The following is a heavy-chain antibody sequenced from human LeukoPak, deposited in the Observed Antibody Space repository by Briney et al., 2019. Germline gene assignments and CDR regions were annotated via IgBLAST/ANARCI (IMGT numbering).Heavy chain of an antibody. J-gene: IGHJ4*02. CDR1: GYSISSGYY. CDR2: IYHSGST. V-gene: IGHV4-38-2*02. D-gene: IGHD5-18*01. CDR3: ARSWIQLWTHDY. Sequence: SETLSLTCTVSGYSISSGYYWGWIRQPPGKGLEWIGSIYHSGSTYYNPSLKSRVTISVDTSKNQFSLKLSSVTAADTAVYYCARSWIQLWTHDYWGQGTLVTVSS.